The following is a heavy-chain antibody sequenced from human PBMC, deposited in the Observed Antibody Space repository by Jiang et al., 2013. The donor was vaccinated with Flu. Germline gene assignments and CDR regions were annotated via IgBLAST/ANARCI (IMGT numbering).Heavy chain of an antibody. CDR2: VYFNGNT. CDR1: GDSVSSGGYY. Sequence: SLTCTVSGDSVSSGGYYWSWIRQPAGKGLEWIGRVYFNGNTNYNPSLESRVIISVDTSKNQVSLKLSSVTAADTALYYCARVLRMGVYNYDGFDVWGQGTMVTVTS. D-gene: IGHD5/OR15-5a*01. J-gene: IGHJ3*01. CDR3: ARVLRMGVYNYDGFDV. V-gene: IGHV4-61*02.